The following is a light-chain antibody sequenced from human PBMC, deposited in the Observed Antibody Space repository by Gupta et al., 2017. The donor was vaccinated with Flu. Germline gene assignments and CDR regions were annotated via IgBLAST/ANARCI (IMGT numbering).Light chain of an antibody. Sequence: TLTCGLNSGSVSTSHYPRWYQQTPRQAPRTLMVTTNDRSAGVPARFSGSILGNRAALTITAAQADDEADYYCMLYMGSGTWVFGGGTKVTVL. CDR1: SGSVSTSHY. CDR2: TTN. V-gene: IGLV8-61*01. CDR3: MLYMGSGTWV. J-gene: IGLJ3*02.